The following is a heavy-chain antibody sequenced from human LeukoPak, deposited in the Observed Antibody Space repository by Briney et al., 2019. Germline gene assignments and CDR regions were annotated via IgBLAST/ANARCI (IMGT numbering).Heavy chain of an antibody. Sequence: PETLSLTCTVSGGSFSSHYWGWIRQSPGKGLEWIAYMFDSVTSKDNMSDSVTSKDNPSLKSRLTLSADTSKNQFSLRLSYVTAADTAVYYCATIKRGYPFGYFDFWGQGILVTASS. J-gene: IGHJ4*02. CDR2: MSDSVTS. D-gene: IGHD5-18*01. CDR1: GGSFSSHY. V-gene: IGHV4-59*11. CDR3: ATIKRGYPFGYFDF.